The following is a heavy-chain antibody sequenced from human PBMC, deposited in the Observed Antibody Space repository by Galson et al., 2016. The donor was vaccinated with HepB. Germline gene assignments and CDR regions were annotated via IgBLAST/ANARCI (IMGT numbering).Heavy chain of an antibody. CDR1: GASISSNW. Sequence: SETLSLTCVVSGASISSNWWSWVRQLPGKGLEWIGETYHSGSTYLNPSLNSRVAISIDRSKNHFSLSLSSVTAADTAVYYCARHIIVTGTRGFDFWGQGILVTVSS. V-gene: IGHV4-4*02. D-gene: IGHD1-7*01. J-gene: IGHJ4*02. CDR3: ARHIIVTGTRGFDF. CDR2: TYHSGST.